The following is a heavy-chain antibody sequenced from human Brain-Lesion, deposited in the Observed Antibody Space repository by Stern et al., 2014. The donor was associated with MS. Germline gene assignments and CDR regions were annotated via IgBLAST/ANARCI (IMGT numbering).Heavy chain of an antibody. CDR2: IFTSGST. V-gene: IGHV4-61*02. CDR1: GGSIRSGGYY. Sequence: VQLVESGPGLVKPSQTLSLSCTVSGGSIRSGGYYWSWIRQPAGKGLEWIGRIFTSGSTSTNPPLKSRVTISIDTSKTQFSLRLNPMTAADTAVYYCARGRVVPGFQYYATDVWGQGTTVIVSS. J-gene: IGHJ6*02. D-gene: IGHD2-2*01. CDR3: ARGRVVPGFQYYATDV.